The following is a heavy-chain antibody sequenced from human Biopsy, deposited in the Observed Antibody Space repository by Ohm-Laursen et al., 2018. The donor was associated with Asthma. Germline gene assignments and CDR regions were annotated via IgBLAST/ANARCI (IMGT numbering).Heavy chain of an antibody. CDR1: GYSFNSAG. V-gene: IGHV1-18*01. CDR3: ARAVDYSHYYGIDV. D-gene: IGHD3-10*01. Sequence: ASVTVFCKTSGYSFNSAGITWARQAPGQGLEWLGWISVYNGNTKVAQKLQDRVTMITDTSTSTAYMELRSLRSDDTAVYFCARAVDYSHYYGIDVWGQGTSVTVS. J-gene: IGHJ6*02. CDR2: ISVYNGNT.